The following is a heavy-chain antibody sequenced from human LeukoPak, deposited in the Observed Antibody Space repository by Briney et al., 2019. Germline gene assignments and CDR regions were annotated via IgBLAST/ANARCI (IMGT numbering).Heavy chain of an antibody. CDR1: GFTFSSYG. D-gene: IGHD6-13*01. V-gene: IGHV3-30*02. CDR2: IRYDGSNK. J-gene: IGHJ4*02. CDR3: AEDGEQQLIRGYFDY. Sequence: GGSLRLSCAASGFTFSSYGMHWVRQAPGKGLEWVAFIRYDGSNKYYADSVKGRFTISRDNSKNTLYLQMNSLRGEDTAIYYCAEDGEQQLIRGYFDYWGQGALVTVSS.